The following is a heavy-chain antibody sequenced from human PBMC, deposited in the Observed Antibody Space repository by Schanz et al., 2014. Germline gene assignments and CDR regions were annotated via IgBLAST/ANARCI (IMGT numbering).Heavy chain of an antibody. J-gene: IGHJ6*02. CDR2: ISYDGSNK. Sequence: VQLVESGGGLVQPGRSLRLSCTASGFTFSDYAMSWFRQAPGKGLEWVAVISYDGSNKYYADSVKGRFTISRDNAKNSLFLQMNSLRVEDTAVYYCARLPVGYGSGSWDVWGQGTSVTVSS. CDR1: GFTFSDYA. V-gene: IGHV3-30-3*01. D-gene: IGHD3-10*01. CDR3: ARLPVGYGSGSWDV.